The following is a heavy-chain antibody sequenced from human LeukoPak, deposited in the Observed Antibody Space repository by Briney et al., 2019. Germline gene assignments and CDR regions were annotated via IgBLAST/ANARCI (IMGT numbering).Heavy chain of an antibody. CDR1: GYSISSGYY. CDR3: ARVTYYYESSSYYYLQSSAFDI. CDR2: IYHSGTT. V-gene: IGHV4-38-2*01. J-gene: IGHJ3*02. D-gene: IGHD3-22*01. Sequence: SETLSLTCAVAGYSISSGYYWGWIRQPPGKGREWIGSIYHSGTTYYNPSLKSRVTISVDTSKNQFSLKLTSVPAADTAVYYCARVTYYYESSSYYYLQSSAFDIWGQGTMLTVSS.